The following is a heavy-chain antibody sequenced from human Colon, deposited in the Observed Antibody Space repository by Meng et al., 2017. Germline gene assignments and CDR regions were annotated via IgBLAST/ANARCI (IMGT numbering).Heavy chain of an antibody. Sequence: GGSLRLSCAGSGFTFNNYAMSWVRQAPGKGLEWVAVFSGGISTTYYADSVRGRFTISRDNSKSTLQLQMDSLRADDAAVYFCAKATASTCSGVNCYYFDYWGHGTPVTVSS. CDR1: GFTFNNYA. V-gene: IGHV3-23*01. D-gene: IGHD2-15*01. CDR3: AKATASTCSGVNCYYFDY. CDR2: FSGGISTT. J-gene: IGHJ4*01.